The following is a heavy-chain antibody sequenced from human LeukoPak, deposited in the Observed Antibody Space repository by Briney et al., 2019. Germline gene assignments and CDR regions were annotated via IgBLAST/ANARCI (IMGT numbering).Heavy chain of an antibody. CDR1: GFIFSSYS. CDR2: ISSSSTYI. J-gene: IGHJ4*02. D-gene: IGHD3-22*01. Sequence: GGSLRLSCAASGFIFSSYSMNWVRQAPGKGLEWVSSISSSSTYISYADSVKGRFTISRDNAKSSLYLQMNSLRAEDTAVYSCARDYYDSSGSFDCWGQGTLVTVSS. CDR3: ARDYYDSSGSFDC. V-gene: IGHV3-21*01.